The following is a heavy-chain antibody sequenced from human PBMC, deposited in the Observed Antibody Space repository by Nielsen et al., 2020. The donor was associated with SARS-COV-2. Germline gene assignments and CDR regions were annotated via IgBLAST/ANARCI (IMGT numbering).Heavy chain of an antibody. J-gene: IGHJ6*03. Sequence: ASVKVSCKVSGYTLTELSMHWVRQAPGKGLEWMGGFDPEDGETIYAQKFQGRVTMTEDTSTDTAYMELSSLRSEDTAVYYCARDWYSSSSYHYYMDVWGKGTTVTVSS. CDR1: GYTLTELS. V-gene: IGHV1-24*01. CDR2: FDPEDGET. D-gene: IGHD6-6*01. CDR3: ARDWYSSSSYHYYMDV.